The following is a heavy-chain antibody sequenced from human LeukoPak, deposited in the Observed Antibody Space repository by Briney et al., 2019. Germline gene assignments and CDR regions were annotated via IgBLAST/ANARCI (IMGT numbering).Heavy chain of an antibody. Sequence: SVKVSCKTSGGTVTTYAISWVRQTPGQGLEWMGGIIPIFDTPDHAQRFQGRVTITADRSTGTVYLELSSLRSEDTAVYYCARSHSSSSGHDAFNIWGQGTLVTVSS. CDR3: ARSHSSSSGHDAFNI. CDR2: IIPIFDTP. V-gene: IGHV1-69*06. D-gene: IGHD6-6*01. CDR1: GGTVTTYA. J-gene: IGHJ3*02.